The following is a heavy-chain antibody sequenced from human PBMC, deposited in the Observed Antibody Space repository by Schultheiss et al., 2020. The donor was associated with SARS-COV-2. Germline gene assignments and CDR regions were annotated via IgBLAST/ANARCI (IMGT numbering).Heavy chain of an antibody. V-gene: IGHV4-31*03. CDR2: IYYSGST. CDR1: GGSISSGGYY. D-gene: IGHD2-2*01. CDR3: ARGPARTPYQLLRYFDY. J-gene: IGHJ4*02. Sequence: SETLSLTCTVSGGSISSGGYYWSWIRQHPGKGLEWIGYIYYSGSTYYNPSLKSRVTISVDTSKNQFSLKLSSVTAADTAVYYCARGPARTPYQLLRYFDYWGQGTLVTVSS.